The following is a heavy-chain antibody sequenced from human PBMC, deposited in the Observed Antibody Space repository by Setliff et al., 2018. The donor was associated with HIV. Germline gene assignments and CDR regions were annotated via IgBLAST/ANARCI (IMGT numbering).Heavy chain of an antibody. Sequence: GGSLRLSCGASGFTFGNFWMNWVRRPPGKGLEWVANIKQDGSDKYYADSVKGRFTISRDNAKNSLYLQMNSLRAEDTAVYYCAVHYYDSSGYDYWGQGTLVTVSS. V-gene: IGHV3-7*01. D-gene: IGHD3-22*01. CDR2: IKQDGSDK. J-gene: IGHJ4*02. CDR3: AVHYYDSSGYDY. CDR1: GFTFGNFW.